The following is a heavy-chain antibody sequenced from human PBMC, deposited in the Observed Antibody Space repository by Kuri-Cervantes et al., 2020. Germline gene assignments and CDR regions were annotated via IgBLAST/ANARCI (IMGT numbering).Heavy chain of an antibody. V-gene: IGHV3-48*02. J-gene: IGHJ3*02. CDR1: GFTFSSYS. D-gene: IGHD3-22*01. CDR2: ISSSSSTI. CDR3: ARDLVRENGYYYDSSGYPDAFDI. Sequence: GESLKISCAASGFTFSSYSMNWVRQAPGKGLEWVSYISSSSSTIYYADSVKGRFTISRDNAKNSLYLQMNSLRDEDTAVYYCARDLVRENGYYYDSSGYPDAFDIWGQGTMVTVSS.